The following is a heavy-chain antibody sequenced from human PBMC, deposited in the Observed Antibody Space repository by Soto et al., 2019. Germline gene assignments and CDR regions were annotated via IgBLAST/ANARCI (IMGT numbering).Heavy chain of an antibody. J-gene: IGHJ4*02. Sequence: SVKVSCKASGGTFSSYAISWVRQAPGQGLEWMGGIIPIFGTANYAQKFQGIVTITADESTSTAYMELSSLRSEDTAVYYCARESSGYPYYFDYWGQGTLVTVSS. CDR3: ARESSGYPYYFDY. V-gene: IGHV1-69*13. CDR1: GGTFSSYA. D-gene: IGHD3-22*01. CDR2: IIPIFGTA.